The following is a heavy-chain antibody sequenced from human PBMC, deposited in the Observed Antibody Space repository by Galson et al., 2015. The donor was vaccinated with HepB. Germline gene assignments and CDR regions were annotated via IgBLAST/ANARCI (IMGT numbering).Heavy chain of an antibody. Sequence: ETLSLTCTVSGGSISSSSYYWGWIRQPPGKGLEWIGSIYYSGSTYYNPSLKSRVTISVDTSKNQFSLKLSSVTAADTAVYYCAVIPGIAAAGTRWDWYFDLWGRGTLVTVSS. V-gene: IGHV4-39*01. CDR3: AVIPGIAAAGTRWDWYFDL. CDR1: GGSISSSSYY. D-gene: IGHD6-13*01. J-gene: IGHJ2*01. CDR2: IYYSGST.